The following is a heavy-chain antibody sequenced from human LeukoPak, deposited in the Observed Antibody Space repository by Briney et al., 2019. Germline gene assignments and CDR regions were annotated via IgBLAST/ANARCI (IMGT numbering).Heavy chain of an antibody. CDR1: GGPFSGNY. J-gene: IGHJ5*02. D-gene: IGHD2-8*02. Sequence: SETLSLTCAVYGGPFSGNYWSWFRQLPGKGLEWIGQIYDSENTDYNPSLQSRVTILIDTSKNHFSLRVRSVTAADTALYFCARGCTVFDPWGQGILVTVSS. CDR3: ARGCTVFDP. CDR2: IYDSENT. V-gene: IGHV4-34*01.